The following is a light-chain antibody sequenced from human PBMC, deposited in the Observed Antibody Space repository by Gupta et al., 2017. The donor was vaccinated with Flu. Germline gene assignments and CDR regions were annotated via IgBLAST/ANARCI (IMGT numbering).Light chain of an antibody. Sequence: IPISCTGTTSDFGCYNYVSWYQQHPCKAPKLMIFEVTTRPSGVSNRFSGSKSGTTASLTISGLQAEDEADYYCSSYTNTNTLLVFGGGTKLTVL. CDR2: EVT. V-gene: IGLV2-14*01. CDR1: TSDFGCYNY. J-gene: IGLJ2*01. CDR3: SSYTNTNTLLV.